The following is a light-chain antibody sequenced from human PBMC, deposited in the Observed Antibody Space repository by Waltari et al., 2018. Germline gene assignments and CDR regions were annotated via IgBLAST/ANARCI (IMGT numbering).Light chain of an antibody. CDR1: QTVTRNF. V-gene: IGKV3-20*01. J-gene: IGKJ1*01. CDR3: HQYDSSPRT. Sequence: EIVLTQSPCTLSLSPGERATLSCRASQTVTRNFLAWYQQTPGQAPRLLIYGASIRATGIPDRFSGSGSGTDFTLTISRLEPEDFAVYYCHQYDSSPRTFGQGTKVEIQ. CDR2: GAS.